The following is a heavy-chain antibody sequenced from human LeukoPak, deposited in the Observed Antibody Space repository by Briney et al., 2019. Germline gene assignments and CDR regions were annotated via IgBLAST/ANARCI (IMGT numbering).Heavy chain of an antibody. V-gene: IGHV3-30*18. D-gene: IGHD6-13*01. CDR3: AKEYSSSCFDY. CDR1: GFTFSSYG. J-gene: IGHJ4*02. Sequence: PGRSLRLSCAASGFTFSSYGMHWVRQAPGKGLEWVAVMSYDGSNKYYADSVKGRFTISRDNSKNTLYLQMNSLRAEDTAVYYCAKEYSSSCFDYWGQGTLVTVSS. CDR2: MSYDGSNK.